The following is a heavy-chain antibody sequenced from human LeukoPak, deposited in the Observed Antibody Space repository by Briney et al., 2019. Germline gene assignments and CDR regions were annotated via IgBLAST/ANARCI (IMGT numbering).Heavy chain of an antibody. CDR3: ARWESLPAGLYYYYYYGMDV. Sequence: ASVKGSCKAADYSLTSDGIRWVRQAPGQGREWMGWIRGYNGNTNYAQKLQGRVTMTTDTSTSTAYMELRSLRSDDTAVYYCARWESLPAGLYYYYYYGMDVWGQGTTVTVSS. CDR2: IRGYNGNT. J-gene: IGHJ6*02. V-gene: IGHV1-18*01. D-gene: IGHD2-2*01. CDR1: DYSLTSDG.